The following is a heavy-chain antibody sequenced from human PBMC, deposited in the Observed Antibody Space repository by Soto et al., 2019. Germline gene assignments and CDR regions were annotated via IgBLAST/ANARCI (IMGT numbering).Heavy chain of an antibody. D-gene: IGHD4-17*01. J-gene: IGHJ6*02. V-gene: IGHV3-33*01. CDR2: IWYDGSNK. CDR1: GFTFVNYG. CDR3: ARGGRHGDYIPYHYYGMDV. Sequence: QVQLVESGGGVVQPGRSLRLSCAASGFTFVNYGMHWVRQAPGKGLEWVAVIWYDGSNKYYADSVKGRFTISIDNSKNTWYLQMSSLRAEDTAVYSCARGGRHGDYIPYHYYGMDVWGQGTTVTVSS.